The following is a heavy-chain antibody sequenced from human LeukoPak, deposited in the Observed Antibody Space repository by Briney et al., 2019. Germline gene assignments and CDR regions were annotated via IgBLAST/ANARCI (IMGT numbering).Heavy chain of an antibody. CDR2: INSDGSST. Sequence: GGSLRLSCAASGFTFSSDAMSWVRQAPGKGLVWVSRINSDGSSTSYADSVKGRFTISRDNAKNSLYLQMNSLRAEDTAVYYCARVSGYSYGYNFCIDYWGQGTLVTVSS. D-gene: IGHD5-18*01. CDR3: ARVSGYSYGYNFCIDY. V-gene: IGHV3-74*01. CDR1: GFTFSSDA. J-gene: IGHJ4*02.